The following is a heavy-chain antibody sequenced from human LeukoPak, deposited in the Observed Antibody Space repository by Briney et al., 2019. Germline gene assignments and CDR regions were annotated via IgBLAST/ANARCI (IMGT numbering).Heavy chain of an antibody. Sequence: SETLSLTCNVSGASIRSGRNYWGWIRQSPGKGLEWIGSIYYSGSSSYNPSLQSRVSISVDTSKNHISLKVFSLTAADTALYYCARHASGSAMMHYFDYWGQGHLVTVSS. CDR2: IYYSGSS. V-gene: IGHV4-39*01. J-gene: IGHJ4*02. CDR1: GASIRSGRNY. CDR3: ARHASGSAMMHYFDY. D-gene: IGHD5-18*01.